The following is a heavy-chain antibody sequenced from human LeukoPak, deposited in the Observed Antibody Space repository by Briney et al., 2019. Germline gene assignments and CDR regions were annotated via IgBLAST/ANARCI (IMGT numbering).Heavy chain of an antibody. Sequence: PGGPLRLSCAASGFSFTNNGMYWVRQATGKGQEWVASIRYDGGYKNYGDSVKGRFTISRDNSKNTLYLQMNSLRAEDTAVYYCAKLLFEYDFWGQGTLVTVSS. D-gene: IGHD2-21*01. V-gene: IGHV3-30*02. CDR1: GFSFTNNG. CDR3: AKLLFEYDF. CDR2: IRYDGGYK. J-gene: IGHJ4*02.